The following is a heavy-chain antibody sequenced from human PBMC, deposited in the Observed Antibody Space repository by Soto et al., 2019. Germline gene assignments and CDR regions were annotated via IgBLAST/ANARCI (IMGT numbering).Heavy chain of an antibody. D-gene: IGHD6-19*01. J-gene: IGHJ4*02. CDR1: GGSISSSSYY. Sequence: QLQLQESGPGLVKPSETLSLTCTVSGGSISSSSYYWGWIRQPPGKGLEWIGNISYSGSTYYNPSLKSRVTISVDTSKSEFARKLSSVTAADTAVYYCARMAVAGTFDYWGQGTLVTVS. CDR3: ARMAVAGTFDY. CDR2: ISYSGST. V-gene: IGHV4-39*01.